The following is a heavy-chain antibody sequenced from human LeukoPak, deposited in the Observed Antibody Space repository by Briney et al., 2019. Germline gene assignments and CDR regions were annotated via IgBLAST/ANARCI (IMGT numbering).Heavy chain of an antibody. D-gene: IGHD2-15*01. V-gene: IGHV4-34*01. J-gene: IGHJ4*02. CDR3: ASEKWSMNY. Sequence: PSETLSLTCAVYDGSFSGYYWTWFRQPPGKGLEWIGEINHSGSTHYDPSLKSRVTISVDTSKNQFSLTMSSVTAADTAVYYCASEKWSMNYWGQAILVTVSS. CDR2: INHSGST. CDR1: DGSFSGYY.